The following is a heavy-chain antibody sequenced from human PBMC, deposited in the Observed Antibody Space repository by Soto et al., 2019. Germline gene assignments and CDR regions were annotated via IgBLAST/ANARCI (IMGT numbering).Heavy chain of an antibody. V-gene: IGHV1-8*01. CDR3: ARVGLRDYYYGMDV. J-gene: IGHJ6*02. CDR2: MNPNSGNT. CDR1: GYTFTSYD. Sequence: VSCKASGYTFTSYDINWVRQATGQGLEWMGWMNPNSGNTGYAQKFQGRVTMTRNTSISTAYMELSSLRSEDTAVYYCARVGLRDYYYGMDVWGQGTTVTVSS.